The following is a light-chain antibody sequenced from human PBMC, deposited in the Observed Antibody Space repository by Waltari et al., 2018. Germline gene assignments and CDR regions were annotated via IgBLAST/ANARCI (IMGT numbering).Light chain of an antibody. CDR1: NLARKR. V-gene: IGLV3-21*02. CDR3: QVWDGITDHWV. J-gene: IGLJ3*02. Sequence: SYVLTQPPSVSVAPGETATVTCGGDNLARKRVPWFQSKPGQAPVLVLYDDIDRPSGIPERFSGSNSGNTATLTISRVEGGDEADYYCQVWDGITDHWVFGGGTKLSVL. CDR2: DDI.